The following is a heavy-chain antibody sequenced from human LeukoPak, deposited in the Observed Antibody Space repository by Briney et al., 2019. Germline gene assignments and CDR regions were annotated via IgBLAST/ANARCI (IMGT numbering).Heavy chain of an antibody. CDR3: ASRADGAPYLDS. CDR2: INHSGST. Sequence: SETLSLTCAVYGGSFSGYYWSWIRQPPGKGLEWIGEINHSGSTNYNPSLKSRVTISVDTSKNQFSLKLSSVTAADTALYYCASRADGAPYLDSWGQGILVTVSS. V-gene: IGHV4-34*01. D-gene: IGHD5-24*01. CDR1: GGSFSGYY. J-gene: IGHJ4*02.